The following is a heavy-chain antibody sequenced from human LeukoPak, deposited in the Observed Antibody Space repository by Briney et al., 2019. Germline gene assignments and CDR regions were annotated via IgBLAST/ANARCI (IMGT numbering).Heavy chain of an antibody. V-gene: IGHV1-8*01. CDR1: GYTFTSYD. CDR2: MNPNSGNT. CDR3: ARVCSSCYFRFDP. Sequence: GASVKVSCKASGYTFTSYDINWVRQATGQGLEWMGWMNPNSGNTGYAQKFQGRVTMTRNTSISTAYMELSSLRSEDTAVYYCARVCSSCYFRFDPWGQGTLVTVSS. D-gene: IGHD2-15*01. J-gene: IGHJ5*02.